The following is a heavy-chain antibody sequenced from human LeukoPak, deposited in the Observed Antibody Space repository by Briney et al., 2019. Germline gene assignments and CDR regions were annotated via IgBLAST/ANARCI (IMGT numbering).Heavy chain of an antibody. J-gene: IGHJ5*02. V-gene: IGHV4-39*02. CDR2: IYYSGST. D-gene: IGHD6-13*01. Sequence: PSETLSLTCTVSGGSISSSSYYWGWIRQPPGKGLEWFGSIYYSGSTYCNPSLKRRVTISGETFNNHFSLKQSSVTAADAAVYYWARRRRKSSLGWLDPWGQRTLVTVSS. CDR1: GGSISSSSYY. CDR3: ARRRRKSSLGWLDP.